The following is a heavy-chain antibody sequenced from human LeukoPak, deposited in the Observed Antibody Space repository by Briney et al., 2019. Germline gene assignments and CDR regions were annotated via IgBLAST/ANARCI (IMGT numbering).Heavy chain of an antibody. Sequence: ASVKVSCKASGYTFTDYCIHWVRQAPGQGLEWMAWMNPNSGGTSYAQKFQGRVTMTRDTSISTAYMELSRLRFDDTAVYYCATGIQLWTGLFGSWGQGTLVTVSS. J-gene: IGHJ5*01. D-gene: IGHD5-18*01. CDR1: GYTFTDYC. V-gene: IGHV1-2*02. CDR3: ATGIQLWTGLFGS. CDR2: MNPNSGGT.